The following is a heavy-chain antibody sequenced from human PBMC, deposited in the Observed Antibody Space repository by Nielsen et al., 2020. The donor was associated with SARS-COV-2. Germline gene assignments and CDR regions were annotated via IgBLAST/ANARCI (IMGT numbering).Heavy chain of an antibody. J-gene: IGHJ6*03. Sequence: SQTLSLTCAISGDSVSSNSAAWNWIRQSPSRGLEWLGRTYYRSKWYNDYAVSVKSRITINPDTSKNQFSLQLNSVTPEDTAVYYCARGPRITISYYYYMDVWGKGTTVTVSS. CDR3: ARGPRITISYYYYMDV. D-gene: IGHD3-3*01. V-gene: IGHV6-1*01. CDR2: TYYRSKWYN. CDR1: GDSVSSNSAA.